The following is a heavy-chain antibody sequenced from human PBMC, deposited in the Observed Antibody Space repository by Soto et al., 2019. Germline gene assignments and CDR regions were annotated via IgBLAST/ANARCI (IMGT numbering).Heavy chain of an antibody. D-gene: IGHD1-26*01. V-gene: IGHV3-33*01. CDR3: AREVSGSYFSSYYGMDV. CDR1: GFTFSSYG. CDR2: IWYDGSNK. Sequence: PGGSLRLSCAASGFTFSSYGMHWVRQAPGKGLEWVAVIWYDGSNKYYADSVKGRFTISRDNSKNTLYLQMNSLRAEDTAVYYCAREVSGSYFSSYYGMDVWGQGTTVTVSS. J-gene: IGHJ6*02.